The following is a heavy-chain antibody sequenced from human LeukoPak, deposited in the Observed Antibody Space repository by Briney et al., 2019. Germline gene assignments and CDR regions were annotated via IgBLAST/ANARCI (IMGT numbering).Heavy chain of an antibody. J-gene: IGHJ6*03. CDR3: ARVEDYYYYMDV. V-gene: IGHV3-48*01. CDR2: ISSSSSTI. Sequence: GGSLRLSCAASGFTFSSYAMSWVRQAPGKGLEWVSYISSSSSTIYYAGSVKGRFTISRDNAKNSLYLQMNSLRAEDTAVYYCARVEDYYYYMDVWGKGTTVTVSS. CDR1: GFTFSSYA.